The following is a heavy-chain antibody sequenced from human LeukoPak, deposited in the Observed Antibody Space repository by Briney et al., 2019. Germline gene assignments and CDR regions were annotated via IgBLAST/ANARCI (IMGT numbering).Heavy chain of an antibody. Sequence: PSETLSLTCTVSGGSISSYYWSWIRQPPGKGLEWIGYIYCSGSTSYNPSLKSRVTISVDTSKNQFSLKLSSVTAADTAVYYCARGRSYSYGPRFYYYYYMDVWGKGTTVTVSS. V-gene: IGHV4-59*12. CDR3: ARGRSYSYGPRFYYYYYMDV. J-gene: IGHJ6*03. CDR1: GGSISSYY. D-gene: IGHD5-18*01. CDR2: IYCSGST.